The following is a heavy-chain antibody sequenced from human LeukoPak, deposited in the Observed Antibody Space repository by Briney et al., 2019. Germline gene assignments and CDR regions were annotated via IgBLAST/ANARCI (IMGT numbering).Heavy chain of an antibody. D-gene: IGHD3-3*01. J-gene: IGHJ4*02. V-gene: IGHV3-21*01. Sequence: GGSLRLSCAASGFTFSSYSMNWVRQAPGKGLEWVSSISSSSYIYYTESVTGRFTISRDNAKNSLYLQMNSLRAEDTAVYYCARGLRFLEWFLDYWGQGTLVTVSS. CDR3: ARGLRFLEWFLDY. CDR1: GFTFSSYS. CDR2: ISSSSYI.